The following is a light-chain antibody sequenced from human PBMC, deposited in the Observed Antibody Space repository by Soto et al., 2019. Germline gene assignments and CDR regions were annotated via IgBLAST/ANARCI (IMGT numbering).Light chain of an antibody. J-gene: IGKJ1*01. Sequence: EIVVAPSPVTLFFSGGERAPLSLRASQSVTNSYLAWYQQKPGQAPRLLIYGASTRATGIPARFSGRGSGTEFTLTITSLQSEDFAVYYCQQYNDWLWTFGQGTKVDI. CDR2: GAS. V-gene: IGKV3-15*01. CDR1: QSVTNSY. CDR3: QQYNDWLWT.